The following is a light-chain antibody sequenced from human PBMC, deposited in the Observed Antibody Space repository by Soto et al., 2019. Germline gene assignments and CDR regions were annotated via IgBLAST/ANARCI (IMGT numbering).Light chain of an antibody. J-gene: IGKJ2*01. CDR2: DAS. CDR3: QQSYSSPYT. V-gene: IGKV1-33*01. Sequence: DIPMTQSPSSLSASVGDRVTITCQASQDISNYLNWYQQKPGKAPKLLIYDASNLETGVPSRFSGSGSGTDFTFTISSLQPEDIATYYCQQSYSSPYTFGQGTKLEIK. CDR1: QDISNY.